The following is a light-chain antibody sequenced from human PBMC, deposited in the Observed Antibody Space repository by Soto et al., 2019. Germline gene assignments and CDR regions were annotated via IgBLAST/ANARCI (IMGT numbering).Light chain of an antibody. CDR3: QQYDSSPLT. Sequence: EIVLTQSPGTLSLSPGEGATVSCRASQTVNNNYLAWYQQKPGQAPMLLIYGASTGATGVPERFSGSGSGTEFTLTISSLEPEDFAVYFCQQYDSSPLTFGQGTKVEMK. CDR1: QTVNNNY. V-gene: IGKV3-20*01. J-gene: IGKJ1*01. CDR2: GAS.